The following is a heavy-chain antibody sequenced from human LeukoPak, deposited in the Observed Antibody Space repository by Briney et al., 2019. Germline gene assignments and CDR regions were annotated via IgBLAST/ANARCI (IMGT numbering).Heavy chain of an antibody. CDR1: GFTFSSYG. V-gene: IGHV3-33*01. Sequence: QPGRSLRLSCAASGFTFSSYGMHWVRQAPGKGLEWVAVIWYDGSNKYYADSVKGRFTISRDNSKNTLYLQMNSLRAEDTAVYYCARASLAQPFHYWGQGTLVTVSS. J-gene: IGHJ4*01. CDR2: IWYDGSNK. D-gene: IGHD2-2*01. CDR3: ARASLAQPFHY.